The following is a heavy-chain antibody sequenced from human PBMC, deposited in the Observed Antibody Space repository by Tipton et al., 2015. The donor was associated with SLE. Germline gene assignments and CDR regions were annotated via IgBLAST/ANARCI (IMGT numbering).Heavy chain of an antibody. D-gene: IGHD3-10*01. CDR2: VFDTGYT. Sequence: TLSLTCHVAGGPIRNSPYYWAWIRQTRGKRLEWIGSVFDTGYTAYNPSLEGRVSLSVDTSNNEFSLKLSSVTAADTAVYYCARASWDHRGSGSFSDYWGQGKLVTVSS. CDR1: GGPIRNSPYY. CDR3: ARASWDHRGSGSFSDY. J-gene: IGHJ4*02. V-gene: IGHV4-39*07.